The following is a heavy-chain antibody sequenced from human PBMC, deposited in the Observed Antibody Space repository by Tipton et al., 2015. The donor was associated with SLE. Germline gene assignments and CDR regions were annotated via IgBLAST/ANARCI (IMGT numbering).Heavy chain of an antibody. D-gene: IGHD5-12*01. Sequence: TLSLTCAVYGGSFSGYFWSWIRQLPDKGLEWIGEINHSGTTNCNPSLEGRVTMSVDTSRNQFSLKLTSVTAADTAVYYCARLREELRWDSGSERPIAVDNWGQGTLVTVSS. J-gene: IGHJ4*02. CDR3: ARLREELRWDSGSERPIAVDN. CDR2: INHSGTT. V-gene: IGHV4-34*01. CDR1: GGSFSGYF.